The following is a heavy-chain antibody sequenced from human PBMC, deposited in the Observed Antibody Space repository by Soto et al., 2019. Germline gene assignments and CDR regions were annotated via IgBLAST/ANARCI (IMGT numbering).Heavy chain of an antibody. CDR2: ISAYNGNT. CDR3: ARGGTPIDY. D-gene: IGHD3-16*01. Sequence: ASVKVSCKTSVYTFTNFGLSWVRQAPGQGLEWMGWISAYNGNTNYAQNFQGRVTMTTDTSTSTAYMELRSLRSDDTAVYYCARGGTPIDYRGQGTLVTVSS. J-gene: IGHJ4*02. CDR1: VYTFTNFG. V-gene: IGHV1-18*01.